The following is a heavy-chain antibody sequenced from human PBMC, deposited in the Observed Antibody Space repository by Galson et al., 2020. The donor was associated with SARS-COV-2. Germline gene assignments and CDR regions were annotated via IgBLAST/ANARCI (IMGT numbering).Heavy chain of an antibody. CDR2: ISYDGETK. CDR1: GFTFSSYA. J-gene: IGHJ4*02. CDR3: ARDFPNYYFDY. V-gene: IGHV3-30*03. D-gene: IGHD2-8*01. Sequence: GGSLRLSCAASGFTFSSYAMHWVRQAPGKGLEWVAFISYDGETKFYADSVKGRFTVAKENSMKTFHLQMTSLRAEDTAVYYCARDFPNYYFDYWGQGSLVTVSS.